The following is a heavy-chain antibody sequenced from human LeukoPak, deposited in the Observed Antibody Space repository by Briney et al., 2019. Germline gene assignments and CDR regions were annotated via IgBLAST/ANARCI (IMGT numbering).Heavy chain of an antibody. CDR1: GGSISSYY. CDR2: IYYSGST. CDR3: ARVPHYDFWSGSLYYYYGMDV. J-gene: IGHJ6*02. D-gene: IGHD3-3*01. Sequence: SETLSLTCTVSGGSISSYYWSWIRQHPGKGLEWIGYIYYSGSTYYNPSLKSRVTISVDTSKNQFSLKLSSVTAADTAVYYCARVPHYDFWSGSLYYYYGMDVWGQGTTVTVSS. V-gene: IGHV4-59*06.